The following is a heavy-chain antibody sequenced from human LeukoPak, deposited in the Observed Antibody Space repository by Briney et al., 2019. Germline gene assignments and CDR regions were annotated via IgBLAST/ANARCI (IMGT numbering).Heavy chain of an antibody. D-gene: IGHD1-26*01. Sequence: KPSETLSLTCAVYGGSFSGYYWSWIRQPPGKGLEWIGEINHSGSTNYNPSLKSRVTISVDTSKNQFSLKLSSVTAADTAVYYCARVPRGELDYFDYWGQGTLVTVSS. V-gene: IGHV4-34*01. J-gene: IGHJ4*02. CDR1: GGSFSGYY. CDR2: INHSGST. CDR3: ARVPRGELDYFDY.